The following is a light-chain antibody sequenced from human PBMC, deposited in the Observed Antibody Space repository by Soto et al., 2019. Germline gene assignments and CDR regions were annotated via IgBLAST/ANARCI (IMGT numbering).Light chain of an antibody. CDR3: SSYTSISTLGV. CDR2: EVS. CDR1: SSDVGGYNF. Sequence: LTQPASVSGSPGQSITISCTGTSSDVGGYNFVSWYQQHPGKAPKLMIHEVSNRPSGVSNRFSGSKSGNTASLTISGLQAEDEADYYCSSYTSISTLGVFGTGTKVTVL. V-gene: IGLV2-14*01. J-gene: IGLJ1*01.